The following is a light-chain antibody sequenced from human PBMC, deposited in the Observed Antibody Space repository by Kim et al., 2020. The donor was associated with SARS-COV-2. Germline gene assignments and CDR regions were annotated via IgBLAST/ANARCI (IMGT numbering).Light chain of an antibody. CDR1: QSISSNY. Sequence: SPVDRAPLSCRASQSISSNYLSWYQHKPGQAPRLLIYGASTRATGVPARFSGSGSGTDFTLTISGLQPEDFAVYYCQQDHTLPVTFGGGTKVDIK. CDR3: QQDHTLPVT. V-gene: IGKV3D-7*01. CDR2: GAS. J-gene: IGKJ4*01.